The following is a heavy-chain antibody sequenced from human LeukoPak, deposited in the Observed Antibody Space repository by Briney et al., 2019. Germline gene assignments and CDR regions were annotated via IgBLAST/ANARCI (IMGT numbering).Heavy chain of an antibody. J-gene: IGHJ4*02. Sequence: GASVKVSCKASGYTFTGYYMHWVRQAPGQGLEWMGRINPNSGGTNYAQKFQGRVTMTRDTSISTAYMELSRLRSDDTAVYYCASWGFYDSSGVYFDYWGPGTLVTVSS. CDR2: INPNSGGT. V-gene: IGHV1-2*06. CDR1: GYTFTGYY. CDR3: ASWGFYDSSGVYFDY. D-gene: IGHD3-22*01.